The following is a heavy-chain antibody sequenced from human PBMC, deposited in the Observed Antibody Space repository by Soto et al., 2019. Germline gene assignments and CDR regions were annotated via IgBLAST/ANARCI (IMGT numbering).Heavy chain of an antibody. CDR1: GFTFSSYA. V-gene: IGHV3-23*01. CDR3: ARDRSGYGGGYLDY. J-gene: IGHJ4*02. CDR2: ISGSGGST. D-gene: IGHD3-16*02. Sequence: EVQLLESGGGLVQPGGSLRLSCAASGFTFSSYAMSWVRQAPGKGLEWVSAISGSGGSTYYADSVKGRFTISRDNSKNTLYLQMNSLRAEDTAVYYCARDRSGYGGGYLDYWGQGTLVTVSS.